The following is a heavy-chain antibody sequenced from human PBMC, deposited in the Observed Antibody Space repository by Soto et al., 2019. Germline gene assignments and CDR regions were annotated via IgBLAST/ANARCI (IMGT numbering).Heavy chain of an antibody. CDR3: AKGNSPVTVY. V-gene: IGHV3-48*03. CDR1: GFTFSTSE. CDR2: ISSIGSTI. J-gene: IGHJ4*02. D-gene: IGHD3-16*02. Sequence: GGSLRLPCSASGFTFSTSEMNWVRQAPGKGLEWISYISSIGSTIYYADSVKGRFTISRDNAKNSLYLQMSSLRAEDTAVYYCAKGNSPVTVYWGQGSLVTVSS.